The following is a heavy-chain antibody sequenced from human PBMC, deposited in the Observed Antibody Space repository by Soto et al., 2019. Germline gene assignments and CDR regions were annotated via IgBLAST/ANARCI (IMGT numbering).Heavy chain of an antibody. V-gene: IGHV1-18*04. CDR3: ARGSLVITAPPDY. J-gene: IGHJ4*02. D-gene: IGHD1-20*01. CDR1: GYTFTSYG. Sequence: QVQVVQSGAEVKKPGASVKVSCNVSGYTFTSYGINWVRQAPGQGLEWMGWISAYNGNTIHAENLQGRVTMTTDTSTSTAYMELRGLTSDDTALYYCARGSLVITAPPDYWGQGTLVTVSS. CDR2: ISAYNGNT.